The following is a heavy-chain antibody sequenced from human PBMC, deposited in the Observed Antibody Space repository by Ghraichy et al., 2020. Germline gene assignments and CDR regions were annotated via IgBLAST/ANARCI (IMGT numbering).Heavy chain of an antibody. J-gene: IGHJ4*02. V-gene: IGHV4-34*01. Sequence: SETLSLTCAVYGGSFSGYYWSWIRQPPGKGLEWIGEINHSGSTNYNPSLKSRVTISVDTSKNQFSLKLSSVTAADTAVYYCARERGNDYVWGSYRSYRGFDYWGQGTLVTVSS. CDR3: ARERGNDYVWGSYRSYRGFDY. CDR2: INHSGST. D-gene: IGHD3-16*02. CDR1: GGSFSGYY.